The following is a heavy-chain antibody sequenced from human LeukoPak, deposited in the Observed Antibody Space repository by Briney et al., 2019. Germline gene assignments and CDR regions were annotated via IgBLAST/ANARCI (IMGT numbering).Heavy chain of an antibody. CDR1: GFTFSSYW. CDR3: AKKYSTGLDL. D-gene: IGHD1-26*01. J-gene: IGHJ5*02. CDR2: INGSGGST. V-gene: IGHV3-23*01. Sequence: GGSLRLSCAASGFTFSSYWMSWVRQAPGKGLEWVSDINGSGGSTYYTDSVKGRFTISRDNSKNTLYLQMNSLRAEDTAIYYCAKKYSTGLDLWGQGTLVTVSS.